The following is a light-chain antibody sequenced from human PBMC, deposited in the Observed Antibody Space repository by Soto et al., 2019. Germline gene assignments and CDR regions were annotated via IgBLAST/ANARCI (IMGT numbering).Light chain of an antibody. CDR2: DAS. V-gene: IGKV1-33*01. CDR3: QQYKHLIT. J-gene: IGKJ5*01. CDR1: QDISNY. Sequence: DIQMTQSPSSLSASVGDRDTITCQASQDISNYLNWYQQKPGKAPKLLIYDASNLETGVPSRFSGSGSGTDFTFTITSLQPEDIATYYCQQYKHLITFGQGTRLEIK.